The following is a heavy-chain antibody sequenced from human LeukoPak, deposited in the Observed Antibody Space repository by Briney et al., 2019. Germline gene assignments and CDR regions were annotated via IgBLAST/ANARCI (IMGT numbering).Heavy chain of an antibody. CDR3: ARASLITIFGVVIDY. J-gene: IGHJ4*02. Sequence: PSETLSLTCAVYGGSFSGYYWSWIRQPPGKGLEWIGEINHSGSTNYNPSLKSRVTISVDTSKNQFSLKLSFVTAADTAVYYCARASLITIFGVVIDYWGQGTLVTVSS. CDR1: GGSFSGYY. CDR2: INHSGST. D-gene: IGHD3-3*01. V-gene: IGHV4-34*01.